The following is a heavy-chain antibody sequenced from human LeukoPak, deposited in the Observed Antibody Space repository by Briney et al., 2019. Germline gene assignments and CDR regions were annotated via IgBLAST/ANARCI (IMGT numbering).Heavy chain of an antibody. CDR3: ARSSPVTTGDDAFDI. J-gene: IGHJ3*02. V-gene: IGHV4-59*08. D-gene: IGHD4-17*01. CDR2: IYYTGST. Sequence: SETLSLTCAVSGDTISTYYWSWIRQPPGKGLEWIGFIYYTGSTKYNPSLNNRVTISVDTSNNQFSLKLNSVTAADTAVYYCARSSPVTTGDDAFDIWGQGTMVTVSS. CDR1: GDTISTYY.